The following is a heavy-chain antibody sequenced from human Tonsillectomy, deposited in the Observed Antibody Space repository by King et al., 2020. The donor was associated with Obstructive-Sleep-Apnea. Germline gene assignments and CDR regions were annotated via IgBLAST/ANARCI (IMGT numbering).Heavy chain of an antibody. CDR2: IYDSGST. CDR3: HGSGSYYNAGVWFDP. D-gene: IGHD3-10*01. Sequence: RLQLQESGPGLVKPSETLSLTCTVSGGSIISSSYYWGWFRQPPGKGLGWIGRIYDSGSTYYTPSLKSRVTISVDTSENQFSLKLRSASAAGTAVYYCHGSGSYYNAGVWFDPWGQGTLVTVSS. V-gene: IGHV4-39*06. J-gene: IGHJ5*02. CDR1: GGSIISSSYY.